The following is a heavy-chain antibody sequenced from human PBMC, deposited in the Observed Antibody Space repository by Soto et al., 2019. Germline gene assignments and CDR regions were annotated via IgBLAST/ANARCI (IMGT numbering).Heavy chain of an antibody. Sequence: SETLSLTCAVYGGSFSGYYWSWIRQPPGKGLEWIGEINHSGSTNYNPSLKSRVTISVDTSKNQFSLKLSSVTAADTAVYYCARDYGSGSYYRYYYYYGMDVWGQGTTVTVS. D-gene: IGHD3-10*01. J-gene: IGHJ6*02. CDR1: GGSFSGYY. CDR2: INHSGST. V-gene: IGHV4-34*01. CDR3: ARDYGSGSYYRYYYYYGMDV.